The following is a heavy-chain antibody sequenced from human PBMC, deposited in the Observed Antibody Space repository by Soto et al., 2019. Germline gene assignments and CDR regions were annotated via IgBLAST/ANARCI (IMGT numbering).Heavy chain of an antibody. CDR1: GFTFSSYW. D-gene: IGHD5-18*01. V-gene: IGHV3-74*01. CDR3: ASDIRGYSYGPAFDI. J-gene: IGHJ3*02. Sequence: EVQLVESGGGLVQPGGSLRLSCAASGFTFSSYWMHWVRQAPGKGLVWVSRINSDGSSTSYADSVKGRFTISRDNAKNTLYLQMNSLRAEDTAVYYCASDIRGYSYGPAFDIWGQGTMVTVSS. CDR2: INSDGSST.